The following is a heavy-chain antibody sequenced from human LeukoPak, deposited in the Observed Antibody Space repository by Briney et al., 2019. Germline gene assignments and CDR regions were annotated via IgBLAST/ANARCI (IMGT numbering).Heavy chain of an antibody. V-gene: IGHV1-8*01. D-gene: IGHD4-17*01. CDR2: MNPNSGNT. J-gene: IGHJ4*02. CDR1: GYTFTSYD. Sequence: ASVKVSCKASGYTFTSYDINWVRQATGQGLEWMGWMNPNSGNTGYAQKFQGRVTMTRNTSISTAYMELSGLRSEDTAVYYCARGRTVTTSDIDYWGQGTLVTVSS. CDR3: ARGRTVTTSDIDY.